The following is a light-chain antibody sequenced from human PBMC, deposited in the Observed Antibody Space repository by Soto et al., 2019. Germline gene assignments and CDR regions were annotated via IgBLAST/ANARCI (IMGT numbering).Light chain of an antibody. Sequence: EIVLTQSPATLSLSPGERATLSCRASQSVGTFFAWYQQKPGQAPRLLIYDASNRATGVPARFSGGGSETDFTLTISSLEPEDFAVYYCQQCNSWPQWTFGQWTKVEI. CDR1: QSVGTF. V-gene: IGKV3-11*01. CDR2: DAS. CDR3: QQCNSWPQWT. J-gene: IGKJ1*01.